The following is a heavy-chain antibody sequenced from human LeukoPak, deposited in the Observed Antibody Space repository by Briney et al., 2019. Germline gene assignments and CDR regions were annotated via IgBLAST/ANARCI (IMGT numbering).Heavy chain of an antibody. CDR1: GFTFSSYG. CDR2: IWYDGSNK. J-gene: IGHJ5*02. Sequence: TGGSLRLSCAASGFTFSSYGMHWVRQAPGKGLEWVAVIWYDGSNKYYADSVKGRFTISRDNAKNSLYLQMNSLRAEDTAVYYCARDPFPYSSSWYWFDPWGQGTLVTVSS. D-gene: IGHD6-13*01. V-gene: IGHV3-33*01. CDR3: ARDPFPYSSSWYWFDP.